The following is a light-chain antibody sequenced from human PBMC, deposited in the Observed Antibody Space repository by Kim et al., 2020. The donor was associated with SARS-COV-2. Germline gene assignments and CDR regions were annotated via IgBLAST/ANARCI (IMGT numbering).Light chain of an antibody. CDR3: CSYARSGYYV. CDR1: SNDVGNYNY. J-gene: IGLJ1*01. V-gene: IGLV2-23*02. Sequence: QSALTQPASVSGSPGQSITISCTGTSNDVGNYNYVSWYQQQPGKAPKLLIYEVSKRPSEVSNRFTGSKSGNTASLTISGLQADDEADYYCCSYARSGYYVFGIGTKVTVL. CDR2: EVS.